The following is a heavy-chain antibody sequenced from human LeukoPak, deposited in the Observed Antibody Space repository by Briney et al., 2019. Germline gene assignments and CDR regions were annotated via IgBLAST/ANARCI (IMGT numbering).Heavy chain of an antibody. Sequence: PGGSLRLSCAASGFTFSSYWMHWVRQAPGKGLVSLSRINSDGSSTSYADSVKGRFTISRDNAKNTLYLQMNSLRAEDTAVYYCARDRNGYNREFDFWGQGTLVTVSS. CDR2: INSDGSST. CDR1: GFTFSSYW. J-gene: IGHJ4*02. CDR3: ARDRNGYNREFDF. D-gene: IGHD5-24*01. V-gene: IGHV3-74*01.